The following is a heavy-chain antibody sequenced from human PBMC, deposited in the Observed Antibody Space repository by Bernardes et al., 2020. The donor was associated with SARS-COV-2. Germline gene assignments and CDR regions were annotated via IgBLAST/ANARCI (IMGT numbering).Heavy chain of an antibody. V-gene: IGHV1-24*01. Sequence: ASVKVSCKVSGYSLTELPIHWVRQAPGKGLEWMGGFDSEDGQTIYAQKFQGRVTMIEDTSTDTAYMELNSLRSEDTAVYFCAGRITLFGVITGFFDRWGQGTRVTVSS. D-gene: IGHD3-3*01. J-gene: IGHJ4*02. CDR2: FDSEDGQT. CDR1: GYSLTELP. CDR3: AGRITLFGVITGFFDR.